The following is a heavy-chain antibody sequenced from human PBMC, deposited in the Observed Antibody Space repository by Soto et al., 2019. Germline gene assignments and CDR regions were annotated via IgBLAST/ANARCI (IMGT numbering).Heavy chain of an antibody. Sequence: EVQLLESGGGLVQPGGSPRLSCAASGSTFSTYAMNWVRQAPGKGLEWASTISGSGGSTHYGDSVKGRFTIARDNSKNTLYLHMNSLRAEDTAVYYCAKFYGGNTAHTYAIDPWGQGTLVTVSS. J-gene: IGHJ5*02. CDR3: AKFYGGNTAHTYAIDP. CDR2: ISGSGGST. CDR1: GSTFSTYA. D-gene: IGHD2-15*01. V-gene: IGHV3-23*01.